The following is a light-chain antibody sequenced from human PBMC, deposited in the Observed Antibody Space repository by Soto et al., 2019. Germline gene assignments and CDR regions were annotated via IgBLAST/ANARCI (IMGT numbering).Light chain of an antibody. CDR3: CSYAGSSTSV. V-gene: IGLV2-23*01. CDR2: EGS. J-gene: IGLJ7*01. Sequence: QSALTQPASVSGSPGQSITISCTGTSSDVGSYNLVSWYQQHPGKAPKLMIYEGSKRPSGVSNRFSGSKSGNTASLTISGLQDEDEADYYCCSYAGSSTSVFGGGTQLTVL. CDR1: SSDVGSYNL.